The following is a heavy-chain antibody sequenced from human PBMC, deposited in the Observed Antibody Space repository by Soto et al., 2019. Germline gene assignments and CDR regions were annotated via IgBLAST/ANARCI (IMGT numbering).Heavy chain of an antibody. D-gene: IGHD2-21*01. V-gene: IGHV3-9*01. J-gene: IGHJ4*02. Sequence: EVQLVESGGGLVEPGRSLRLSCAASGFNFDDHAMNWVRLAPGKGLEWVSGISANGAFVGYANSVKGRFTISRDNAKNSLFLQMSSLRREDTAVYYCPRDIFRTITTVDYWSQGPLVTVSS. CDR3: PRDIFRTITTVDY. CDR1: GFNFDDHA. CDR2: ISANGAFV.